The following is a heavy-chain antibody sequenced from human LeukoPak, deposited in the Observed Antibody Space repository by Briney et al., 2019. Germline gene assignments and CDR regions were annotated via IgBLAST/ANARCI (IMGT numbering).Heavy chain of an antibody. CDR1: GYTFISHD. D-gene: IGHD3-10*01. Sequence: ASVKVSCKASGYTFISHDINWVRQVSGQGLEWMGWVTPSSGDTGYAQKFQGRVTMTRNISISTAYMELSSLRSEDTAVYYCAKEQWVGSGTFYYYYLDVWGKGTTVTVSS. CDR2: VTPSSGDT. CDR3: AKEQWVGSGTFYYYYLDV. J-gene: IGHJ6*03. V-gene: IGHV1-8*01.